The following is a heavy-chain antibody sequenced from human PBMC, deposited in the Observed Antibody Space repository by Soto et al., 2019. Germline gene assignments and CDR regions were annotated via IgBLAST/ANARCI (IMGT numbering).Heavy chain of an antibody. CDR3: ARDAAAGIDAFDI. J-gene: IGHJ3*02. V-gene: IGHV1-18*01. Sequence: HNLQGRVTMTTDTSTNIAYMELRSLRSDDTAVYYCARDAAAGIDAFDIWGQGTRVIVSS. D-gene: IGHD6-13*01.